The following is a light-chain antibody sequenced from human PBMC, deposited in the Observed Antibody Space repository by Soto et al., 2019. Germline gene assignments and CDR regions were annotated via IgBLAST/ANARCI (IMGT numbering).Light chain of an antibody. CDR1: SSNIGAGYD. CDR3: QSYDSSLSAWV. V-gene: IGLV1-40*01. J-gene: IGLJ3*02. Sequence: QSVLTQPPSVSGAPGQRGTISCTGSSSNIGAGYDVHWYQQLPGTAPKLLIYGDNNRPSGVPDRFSGSKSGTSASLAITGLQAEDEADYYCQSYDSSLSAWVFGGGTQLTVL. CDR2: GDN.